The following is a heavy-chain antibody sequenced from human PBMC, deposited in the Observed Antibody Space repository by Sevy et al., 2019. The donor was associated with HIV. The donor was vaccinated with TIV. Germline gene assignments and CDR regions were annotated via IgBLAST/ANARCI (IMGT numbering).Heavy chain of an antibody. CDR3: AKGVGYGSASLIDY. J-gene: IGHJ4*02. Sequence: GESLKISCAASGFTFAKYSMSWVRQAPGKGLEWVSTFSFGCGRINYADSVKGRFTISRDDSKNTLYLQMNSLRAEDTAVYYCAKGVGYGSASLIDYWGQGTLVTVSS. D-gene: IGHD3-10*01. V-gene: IGHV3-23*01. CDR1: GFTFAKYS. CDR2: FSFGCGRI.